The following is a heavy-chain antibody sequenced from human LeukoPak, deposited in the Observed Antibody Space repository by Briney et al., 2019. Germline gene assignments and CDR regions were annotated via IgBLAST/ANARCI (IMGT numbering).Heavy chain of an antibody. CDR1: GDSISSYY. CDR2: IYYSGST. V-gene: IGHV4-59*08. CDR3: ARHYSSGWYYYFDY. D-gene: IGHD6-19*01. Sequence: SETLSLTCTVSGDSISSYYWSWIRQPPGKGLEWIGYIYYSGSTTYNPSLKSRVTISVDTSKNQLSLKLTSVTAADTAVYYCARHYSSGWYYYFDYWGQGTLVTVSS. J-gene: IGHJ4*02.